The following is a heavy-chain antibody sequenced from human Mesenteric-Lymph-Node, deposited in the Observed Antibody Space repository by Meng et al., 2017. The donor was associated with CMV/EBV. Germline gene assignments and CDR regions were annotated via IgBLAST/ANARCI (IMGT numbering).Heavy chain of an antibody. CDR1: GGSFSDYH. V-gene: IGHV4-34*01. J-gene: IGHJ3*02. CDR3: ARDGLPDAFDI. Sequence: SETLSLTCAVYGGSFSDYHWSWIRQSPGKGLEWIGSIYYSGSTYYNPSLKSRVTISVDTSKNQFSLKLSSVTAADTAVYYCARDGLPDAFDIWGQGTMVTVSS. CDR2: IYYSGST. D-gene: IGHD3/OR15-3a*01.